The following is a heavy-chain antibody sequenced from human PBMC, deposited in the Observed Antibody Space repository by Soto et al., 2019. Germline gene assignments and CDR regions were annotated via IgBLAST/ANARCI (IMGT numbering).Heavy chain of an antibody. Sequence: QVQLQESGPGLVKPSQTLSLICTVSGGSISSSGYFWTWIRQQPGKGLEWIGYISNSGSTYYNPSLKSRVSISVDTSKAHFALNLNSVTAADTAVYYCARDQFTSSWHHFGMDVW. CDR2: ISNSGST. V-gene: IGHV4-31*03. J-gene: IGHJ6*01. D-gene: IGHD6-13*01. CDR3: ARDQFTSSWHHFGMDV. CDR1: GGSISSSGYF.